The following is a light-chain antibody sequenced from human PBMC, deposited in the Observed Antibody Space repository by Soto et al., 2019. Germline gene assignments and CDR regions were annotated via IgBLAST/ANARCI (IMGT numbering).Light chain of an antibody. CDR2: AAS. J-gene: IGKJ3*01. V-gene: IGKV1-39*01. Sequence: DIQMTQSPSSLSASVGDRVTITCRASQSITNYLNWYQHKPGKAPKLLVYAASSLQSGVPSRFSGSGSGTDFTLTISSLQPEDFATYFCQQSHNMXFTFGPGTKVDIK. CDR3: QQSHNMXFT. CDR1: QSITNY.